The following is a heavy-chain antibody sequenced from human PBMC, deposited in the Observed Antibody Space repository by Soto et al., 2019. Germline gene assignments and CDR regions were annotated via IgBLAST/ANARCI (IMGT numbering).Heavy chain of an antibody. CDR1: GYTFTIYW. Sequence: GESLKISFQVSGYTFTIYWICWVRQMPVKGLEWMGIIYPSDSDTRYSPSFQGQVTISADQSINTAYLQWDSLKASDTAIYYCARTANTVGEHFDLWGQRIPVTVSS. V-gene: IGHV5-51*01. J-gene: IGHJ4*02. CDR2: IYPSDSDT. D-gene: IGHD1-26*01. CDR3: ARTANTVGEHFDL.